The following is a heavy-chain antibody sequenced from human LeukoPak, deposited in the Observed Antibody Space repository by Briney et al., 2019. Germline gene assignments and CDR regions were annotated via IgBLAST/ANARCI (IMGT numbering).Heavy chain of an antibody. Sequence: ASVKVSCKASGYTITNNYMHWVRQAPGQGLEWMGWINPNSGGTNYAQKFQGRVTMTRDTSISTAYMELSRLRSDDTAVYYCARGKFRGVTYFDYWGQGTLVTVSS. CDR3: ARGKFRGVTYFDY. J-gene: IGHJ4*02. CDR2: INPNSGGT. V-gene: IGHV1-2*02. D-gene: IGHD3-10*01. CDR1: GYTITNNY.